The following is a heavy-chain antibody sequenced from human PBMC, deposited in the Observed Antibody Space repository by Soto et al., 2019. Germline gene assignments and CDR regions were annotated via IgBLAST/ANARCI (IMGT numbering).Heavy chain of an antibody. CDR2: IYYSGST. CDR1: DGAISGGDCY. CDR3: ARGLGDFGSVYTNNLNGSAP. V-gene: IGHV4-31*11. Sequence: PSGTVSLTCAVSDGAISGGDCYWSWIRQHPGKGLEWIGYIYYSGSTYYNPSLQSRVTISVDTSKNQFPLKLGSVTAADTAVYYRARGLGDFGSVYTNNLNGSAPWGKGTLVTVSA. J-gene: IGHJ5*02. D-gene: IGHD3-3*01.